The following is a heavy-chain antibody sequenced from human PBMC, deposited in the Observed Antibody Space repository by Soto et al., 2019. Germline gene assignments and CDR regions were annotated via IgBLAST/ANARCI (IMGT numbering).Heavy chain of an antibody. J-gene: IGHJ5*02. Sequence: SQTLSLTCAISGDSVSSNSAAWNWIRQSPSGGLEWLGRTYYRSKWYNDYAVSVKSRITINSDASKNQFSLQLNSVTPEDTAVYYCSVGYNWFDPWGQGTLVTVSS. D-gene: IGHD3-10*01. CDR2: TYYRSKWYN. CDR1: GDSVSSNSAA. CDR3: SVGYNWFDP. V-gene: IGHV6-1*01.